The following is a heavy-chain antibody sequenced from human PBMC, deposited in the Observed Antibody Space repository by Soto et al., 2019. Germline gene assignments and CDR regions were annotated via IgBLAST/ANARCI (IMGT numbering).Heavy chain of an antibody. CDR1: GVSISSYY. Sequence: SETLSLTCLVSGVSISSYYWSWVRQSPGKGLEWIADIYYNGRTNYNPSLENRLTTSLDTSKNQFSVRLRSVTAADTAVYYCAHSTNSLSHYGLDVWGQGTTVT. V-gene: IGHV4-59*01. J-gene: IGHJ6*02. D-gene: IGHD1-7*01. CDR3: AHSTNSLSHYGLDV. CDR2: IYYNGRT.